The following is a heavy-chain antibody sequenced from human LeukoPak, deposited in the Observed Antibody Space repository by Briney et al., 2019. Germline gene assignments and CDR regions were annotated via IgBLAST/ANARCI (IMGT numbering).Heavy chain of an antibody. CDR2: ISYDGSNK. J-gene: IGHJ4*02. D-gene: IGHD3-3*01. CDR1: GFTFSSYG. V-gene: IGHV3-30*18. Sequence: GGSLRLSCAASGFTFSSYGMHWVRQAPGKGLEWVAVISYDGSNKYYADSVKGRFTISRDNSKNTLYLQMNSLRAEDTAVYYCAKANTIFGVVIIAADYWGQGTLVTVSS. CDR3: AKANTIFGVVIIAADY.